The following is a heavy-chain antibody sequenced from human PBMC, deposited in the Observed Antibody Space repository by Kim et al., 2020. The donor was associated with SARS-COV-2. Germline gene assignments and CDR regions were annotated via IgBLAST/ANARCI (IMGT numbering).Heavy chain of an antibody. D-gene: IGHD2-2*01. J-gene: IGHJ6*02. CDR3: ARDYVVVVPAEFREVGMDV. CDR1: GFTFSSYW. CDR2: INSDGSST. Sequence: GGSLRLSCAASGFTFSSYWMHWVRQAPGKGLVWVSRINSDGSSTSYADSVKGRFTISRDNAKNTLYLQMNSLRAEDTAVYYCARDYVVVVPAEFREVGMDVWGQGTTVTVSS. V-gene: IGHV3-74*01.